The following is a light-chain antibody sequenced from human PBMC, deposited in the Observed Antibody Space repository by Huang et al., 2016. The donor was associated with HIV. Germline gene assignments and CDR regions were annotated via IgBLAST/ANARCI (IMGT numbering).Light chain of an antibody. CDR1: QSVGGY. Sequence: EIVLTQSLATLSLSPGERATLSCSASQSVGGYLAGYQQKPGQAPRLLIYDTSARATGIPAWFSGSGSETDFTLTVSSLEPEDFAVYYCQQPGSFGQGTKVDIK. J-gene: IGKJ2*01. V-gene: IGKV3-11*01. CDR2: DTS. CDR3: QQPGS.